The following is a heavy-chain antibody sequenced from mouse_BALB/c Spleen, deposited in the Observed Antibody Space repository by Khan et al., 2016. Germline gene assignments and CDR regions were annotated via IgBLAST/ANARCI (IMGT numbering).Heavy chain of an antibody. V-gene: IGHV9-3*02. D-gene: IGHD2-13*01. CDR2: INTNTGEP. J-gene: IGHJ4*01. CDR1: EYTFTNYG. CDR3: ARTGDYPYYAMDY. Sequence: QIQLVQSGPELKKPGETVKISCKASEYTFTNYGMNWVKQAPGKGLKWMGWINTNTGEPTYAEEFKGRFAFSLEASASTAYLQINNLKNEDSATYFCARTGDYPYYAMDYWGQGTSVTFSS.